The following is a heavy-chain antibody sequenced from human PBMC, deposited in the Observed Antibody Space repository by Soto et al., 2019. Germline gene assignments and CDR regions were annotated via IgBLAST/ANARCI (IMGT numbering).Heavy chain of an antibody. Sequence: ASVKVSCKASGYTFSGFYMHWVRQAPGQGLEWMGWINPNSGGTKSAEKFQGRVTMTRDTSISTAYMELSRLTSDDTAVYYCARPSCSSTSCYTSNFDYWGQGTLVTVSS. D-gene: IGHD2-2*02. CDR3: ARPSCSSTSCYTSNFDY. CDR1: GYTFSGFY. V-gene: IGHV1-2*02. J-gene: IGHJ4*02. CDR2: INPNSGGT.